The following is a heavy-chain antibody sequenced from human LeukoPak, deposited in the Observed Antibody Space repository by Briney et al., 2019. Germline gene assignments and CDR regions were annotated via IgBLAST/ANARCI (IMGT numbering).Heavy chain of an antibody. CDR1: GFTYRNYW. Sequence: GGSLRLSCAASGFTYRNYWMSWVRQAPGKGLEWVANIKHDGSEKYYVDSVKGRFTISRDNTKNSLYLQMNSLRTEDTALYYCAKGLGTSSEPDRWGQGTLVTVSS. D-gene: IGHD2-2*01. J-gene: IGHJ5*02. CDR3: AKGLGTSSEPDR. V-gene: IGHV3-7*05. CDR2: IKHDGSEK.